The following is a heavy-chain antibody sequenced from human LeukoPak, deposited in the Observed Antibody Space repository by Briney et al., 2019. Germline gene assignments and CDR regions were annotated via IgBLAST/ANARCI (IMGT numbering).Heavy chain of an antibody. V-gene: IGHV3-23*01. CDR1: GSTFRNYA. Sequence: PGGSLRLSCEASGSTFRNYAMSWVRQAPGKGLEWVSSIFGTTGTTYYADSVKGRVTISRDNSRNMVYLQMNSLRAEDTAVYYCAKDQTFHSDFSAYYFSPPLQQYWGQGTLVTVSS. CDR2: IFGTTGTT. CDR3: AKDQTFHSDFSAYYFSPPLQQY. D-gene: IGHD3-22*01. J-gene: IGHJ4*02.